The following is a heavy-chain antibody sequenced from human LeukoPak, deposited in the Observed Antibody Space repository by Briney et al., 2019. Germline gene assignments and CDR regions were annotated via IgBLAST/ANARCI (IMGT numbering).Heavy chain of an antibody. D-gene: IGHD5-12*01. CDR2: INPNSGGT. Sequence: EASVNVSCTASGYTFTVYYMHWVRQAPGQGLEWMGWINPNSGGTNYAQKFQGRVTMTRDTSISTAYMELSRLRSDDTAVYYCARYSGYDPFDYWCQGTLVTVSS. J-gene: IGHJ4*02. CDR3: ARYSGYDPFDY. CDR1: GYTFTVYY. V-gene: IGHV1-2*02.